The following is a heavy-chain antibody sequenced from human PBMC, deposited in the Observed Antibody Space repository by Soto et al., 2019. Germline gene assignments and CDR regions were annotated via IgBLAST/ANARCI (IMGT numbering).Heavy chain of an antibody. J-gene: IGHJ4*02. V-gene: IGHV3-66*01. CDR2: IYSGGRT. Sequence: EVQLVESGGGLVQPGGSLRLSCAASGFTVSSNYMSWVRQAPGKGLDWVSVIYSGGRTYYADSVKGRFTISRDNSKDTLDLQVSSLRAEDTAVYYCARDQLRSTGYWGQGTLVTVSS. CDR1: GFTVSSNY. CDR3: ARDQLRSTGY. D-gene: IGHD2-2*01.